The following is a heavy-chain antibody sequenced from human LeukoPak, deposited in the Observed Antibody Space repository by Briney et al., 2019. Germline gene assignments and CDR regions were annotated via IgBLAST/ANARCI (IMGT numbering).Heavy chain of an antibody. D-gene: IGHD3-10*01. J-gene: IGHJ4*02. Sequence: SETLSLTCTVSGGSISSGGYYWSWIRQPPGKGLEWIGYIYHSGSTYYNPSLKSRVTISVDRSKNQFSLKLSSVTAADTAVYYCARGITAITMPEWHYWGQGTLVTVSS. CDR2: IYHSGST. CDR1: GGSISSGGYY. CDR3: ARGITAITMPEWHY. V-gene: IGHV4-30-2*01.